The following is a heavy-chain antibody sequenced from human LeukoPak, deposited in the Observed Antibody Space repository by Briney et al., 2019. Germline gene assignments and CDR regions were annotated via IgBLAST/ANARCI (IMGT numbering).Heavy chain of an antibody. Sequence: SVKVSCKASGGTFSSYAISWVRQAPGRGLEWMGGIIPNFGTANYAQKFQGRVTITADKSTSTAYMELSSLRSEDTAVYYCARSSKAGEYYFDYWGQGTLVTVSS. CDR2: IIPNFGTA. CDR1: GGTFSSYA. D-gene: IGHD7-27*01. J-gene: IGHJ4*02. CDR3: ARSSKAGEYYFDY. V-gene: IGHV1-69*06.